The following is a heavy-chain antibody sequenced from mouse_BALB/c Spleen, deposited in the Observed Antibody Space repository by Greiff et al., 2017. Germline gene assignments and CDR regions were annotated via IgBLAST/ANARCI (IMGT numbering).Heavy chain of an antibody. J-gene: IGHJ2*01. Sequence: EVKVVESGGDLVKPGGSLKLSCAASGFTFSSYGMSWVRQTPDKRLEWVATISSGGSYTYYPDSVKGRVTISRDNAKNTLYLQMSSLKSEDTAMYYCARQGLIYYYGSSLYYFDYWGQGTTLTVSS. CDR2: ISSGGSYT. D-gene: IGHD1-1*01. CDR1: GFTFSSYG. V-gene: IGHV5-6*01. CDR3: ARQGLIYYYGSSLYYFDY.